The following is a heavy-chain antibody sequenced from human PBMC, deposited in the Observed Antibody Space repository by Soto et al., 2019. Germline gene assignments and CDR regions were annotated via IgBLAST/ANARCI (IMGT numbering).Heavy chain of an antibody. Sequence: PGGSLRLSCAASGFTFSSYGMHRVRQAPGKGLEWVAVISYDGSNKYYADSVKGRFTISRDNSKNTLYLQMNSLRAEDAAVYYCATSVNSAMAFDYWGQGTLVTVSS. V-gene: IGHV3-30*03. CDR1: GFTFSSYG. CDR3: ATSVNSAMAFDY. CDR2: ISYDGSNK. J-gene: IGHJ4*02. D-gene: IGHD5-18*01.